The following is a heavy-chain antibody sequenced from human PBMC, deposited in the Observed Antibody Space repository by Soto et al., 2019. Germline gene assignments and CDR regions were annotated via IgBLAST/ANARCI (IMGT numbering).Heavy chain of an antibody. CDR2: IERDDDDK. Sequence: GSGPTLVNPTETLTLTCTFSGFSITSPGMSVSWIRQPPGRALEWLALIERDDDDKYYSTSLKTRLTISKDTRKNQVVLTMANMDPAETATYYCARSIRGPRKFNGMDVWGRGTTVTVSS. D-gene: IGHD1-20*01. CDR3: ARSIRGPRKFNGMDV. CDR1: GFSITSPGMS. V-gene: IGHV2-70*13. J-gene: IGHJ6*02.